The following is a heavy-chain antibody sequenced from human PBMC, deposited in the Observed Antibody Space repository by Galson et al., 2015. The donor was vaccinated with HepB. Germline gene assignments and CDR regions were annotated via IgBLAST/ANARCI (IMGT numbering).Heavy chain of an antibody. CDR3: ARGGGVLLWFGELTQANWFDP. D-gene: IGHD3-10*01. V-gene: IGHV1-3*01. Sequence: SVKVSCKASGYTFTSYAMHWVRQAPGQRLEWMGWINAGNGNTKYSQKFQGRVTITRDTSASTAYMELSSLRSEDTAVYYCARGGGVLLWFGELTQANWFDPWGQGTLVTVSS. J-gene: IGHJ5*02. CDR1: GYTFTSYA. CDR2: INAGNGNT.